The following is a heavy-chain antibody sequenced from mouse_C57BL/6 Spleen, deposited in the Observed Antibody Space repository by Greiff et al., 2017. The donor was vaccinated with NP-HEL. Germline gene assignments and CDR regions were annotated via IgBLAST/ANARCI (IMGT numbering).Heavy chain of an antibody. CDR2: IWSGGST. J-gene: IGHJ1*03. CDR1: GFSLTSYG. V-gene: IGHV2-2*01. D-gene: IGHD2-4*01. CDR3: ARYYDYDDFDV. Sequence: QVQLQQSGPGLVQPSQSLSITCTVSGFSLTSYGVHWVRQSPGKGLEWLGVIWSGGSTDYNAAFISRLSISKDNSKSQVFFKMNSLQADDTAIYYCARYYDYDDFDVWGTGTTVTVSS.